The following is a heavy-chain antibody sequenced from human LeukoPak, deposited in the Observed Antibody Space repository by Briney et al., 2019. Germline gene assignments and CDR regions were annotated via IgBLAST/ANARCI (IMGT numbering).Heavy chain of an antibody. J-gene: IGHJ5*02. Sequence: GESLKISCKGSGYNFTKYWIGWVRQMPGKGLEWMGIIYPGYSETRYSPSLQGQVTISADKSISTAYLQWSSLKASDTAIYYCARQEYCSGGSCYTWFDPWGQGTLVIVSS. CDR3: ARQEYCSGGSCYTWFDP. D-gene: IGHD2-15*01. V-gene: IGHV5-51*01. CDR2: IYPGYSET. CDR1: GYNFTKYW.